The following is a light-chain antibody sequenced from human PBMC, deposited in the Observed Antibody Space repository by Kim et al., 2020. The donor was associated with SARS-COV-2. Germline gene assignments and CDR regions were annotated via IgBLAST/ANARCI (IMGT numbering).Light chain of an antibody. Sequence: VSPGQTASVTCSGDKLGDKYACWYQQKPGQSPVLVIYQDSKRPSGFPERFSGSNSGNTATLTISGTQAMDEADYYCQAWDSSTAVVFGGGTQLTVL. V-gene: IGLV3-1*01. CDR2: QDS. J-gene: IGLJ2*01. CDR1: KLGDKY. CDR3: QAWDSSTAVV.